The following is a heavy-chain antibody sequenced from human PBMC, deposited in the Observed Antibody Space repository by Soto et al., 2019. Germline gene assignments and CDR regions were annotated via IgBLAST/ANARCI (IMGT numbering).Heavy chain of an antibody. V-gene: IGHV4-34*01. CDR2: INHSGST. J-gene: IGHJ5*02. CDR3: ARGSSIGGRNLKFDP. CDR1: GGSFSGYY. Sequence: SETLSLTCAVYGGSFSGYYWSWIRQPPGKGLEWIGEINHSGSTNYNPSLKSRVTISVDTSKNQFSLKLSSVTAADTAVYYCARGSSIGGRNLKFDPWGQGTLVTVSS. D-gene: IGHD3-22*01.